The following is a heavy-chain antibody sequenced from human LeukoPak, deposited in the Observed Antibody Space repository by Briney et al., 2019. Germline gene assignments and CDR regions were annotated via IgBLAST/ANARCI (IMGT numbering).Heavy chain of an antibody. CDR1: GFTFRNYW. D-gene: IGHD5-18*01. CDR2: IDTDGSTT. J-gene: IGHJ5*01. V-gene: IGHV3-74*01. CDR3: VRGGSGSSYGEFVS. Sequence: PGGSLRLSCAASGFTFRNYWMHWIRQVPGKGLVWVSRIDTDGSTTNYADSVEGRFTISRDNARNTLYLQMNSLSADDTGVYYCVRGGSGSSYGEFVSWGQGTLVTVSS.